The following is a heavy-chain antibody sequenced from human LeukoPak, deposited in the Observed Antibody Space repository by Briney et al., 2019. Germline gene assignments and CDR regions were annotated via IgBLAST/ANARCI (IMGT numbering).Heavy chain of an antibody. J-gene: IGHJ4*02. D-gene: IGHD5-24*01. V-gene: IGHV1-69*05. Sequence: SVKVSRKASGGTFSSYAISWVRQAPGQGLEWMGGIIPIFGTANYAQKFQGRVTITTDESTSTAYMELSSLRSEDTAVYYCARGGEMATIFDYWGQGTLVTVSS. CDR3: ARGGEMATIFDY. CDR1: GGTFSSYA. CDR2: IIPIFGTA.